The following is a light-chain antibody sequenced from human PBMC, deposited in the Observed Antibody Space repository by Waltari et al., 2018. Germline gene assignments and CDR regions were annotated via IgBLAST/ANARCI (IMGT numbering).Light chain of an antibody. Sequence: HSALTQPASVSGSPGQSITISCTGTSGDVGGYNLVSWSHAHPGQAPKLMIYEVSERPLGVSNRFTGSKSGGTASLTISGLQADDEADYYCSSYTNTRIYVFGTGTKVTVL. CDR3: SSYTNTRIYV. CDR2: EVS. CDR1: SGDVGGYNL. V-gene: IGLV2-14*02. J-gene: IGLJ1*01.